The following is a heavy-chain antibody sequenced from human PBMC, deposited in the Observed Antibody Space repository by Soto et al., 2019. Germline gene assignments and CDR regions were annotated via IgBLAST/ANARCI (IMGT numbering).Heavy chain of an antibody. V-gene: IGHV4-59*08. CDR1: GDSITSYY. J-gene: IGHJ6*02. CDR2: IYYTGST. D-gene: IGHD3-10*01. CDR3: ARHAFGSGFYYGMGV. Sequence: QVQLQESGPGLVKPSETLSLTCTVSGDSITSYYWSWIRQPPGKGLEWLWYIYYTGSTTYNPSLKSRVTISLDTSKNQFSLKLNSVTAADTAVYYCARHAFGSGFYYGMGVWGQGTTVTVSS.